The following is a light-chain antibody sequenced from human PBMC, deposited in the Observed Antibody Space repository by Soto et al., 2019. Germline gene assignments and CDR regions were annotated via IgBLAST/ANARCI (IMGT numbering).Light chain of an antibody. V-gene: IGKV4-1*01. Sequence: DIVMTQSPDSLSVSLGERATLNCKSSQSVLHSSGNKNYLAWYQQKPGQPLKMLLYWATTRESGVPDRFSGSGSGTDFTLTISSLQAEDVAVYYCQQHYNTPWTFGQGTKVEIK. CDR3: QQHYNTPWT. CDR2: WAT. CDR1: QSVLHSSGNKNY. J-gene: IGKJ1*01.